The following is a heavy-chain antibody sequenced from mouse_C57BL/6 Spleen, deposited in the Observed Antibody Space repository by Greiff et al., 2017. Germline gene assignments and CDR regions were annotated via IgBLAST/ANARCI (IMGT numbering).Heavy chain of an antibody. CDR3: ARYGNPPFAY. Sequence: QVQLQQPGAELVRPGSSVKLSCKASGYTFTSSWMHWVKQRPIQGLEWIGNIDPSDSETHYNQKFKDKATLTVDKSSSTAYMQLSSLTSEDSAVYYCARYGNPPFAYWGQGTLVTVSA. D-gene: IGHD2-1*01. J-gene: IGHJ3*01. V-gene: IGHV1-52*01. CDR2: IDPSDSET. CDR1: GYTFTSSW.